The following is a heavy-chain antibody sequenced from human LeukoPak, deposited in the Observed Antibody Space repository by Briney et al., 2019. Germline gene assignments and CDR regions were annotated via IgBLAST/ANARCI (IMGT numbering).Heavy chain of an antibody. D-gene: IGHD6-13*01. CDR1: GYTFTGYY. J-gene: IGHJ5*02. V-gene: IGHV1-2*02. Sequence: ASVKVSCKASGYTFTGYYMHWVRQAPGQGLEWMGWINPNSGGTNYAQKFQGRVTMTRDTSISTAYVELSRLRSDDTAVYYCAREGSSSWYHWFDPWGQGTLVTVSS. CDR2: INPNSGGT. CDR3: AREGSSSWYHWFDP.